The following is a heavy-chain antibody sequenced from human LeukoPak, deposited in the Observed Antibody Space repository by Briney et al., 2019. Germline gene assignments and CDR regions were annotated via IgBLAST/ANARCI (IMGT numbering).Heavy chain of an antibody. J-gene: IGHJ1*01. CDR3: ARGGPVAATHKYFQY. CDR1: GYTFTSYY. CDR2: INPSGGST. Sequence: ASVKVSCKASGYTFTSYYMHWVRQAPGQGLEWMGIINPSGGSTSYAQKFQGRVTMTRNTSITTAYMELSILRSEDTAIYYCARGGPVAATHKYFQYWGQGTLVTVSS. D-gene: IGHD6-19*01. V-gene: IGHV1-46*01.